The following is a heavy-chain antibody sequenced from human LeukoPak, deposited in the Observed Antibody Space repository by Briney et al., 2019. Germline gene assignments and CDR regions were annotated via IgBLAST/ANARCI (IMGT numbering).Heavy chain of an antibody. CDR2: ISAYNGNT. V-gene: IGHV1-18*04. J-gene: IGHJ4*02. D-gene: IGHD5-12*01. CDR1: GYTFTGYY. Sequence: ASVKVSCKASGYTFTGYYMHWVRQAPGQGLEWMGWISAYNGNTNYAQKLQGRVTMTTDTSTSTAYMELRSLRSDDTAVYYCARESGATINDYWGQGTLVTVSS. CDR3: ARESGATINDY.